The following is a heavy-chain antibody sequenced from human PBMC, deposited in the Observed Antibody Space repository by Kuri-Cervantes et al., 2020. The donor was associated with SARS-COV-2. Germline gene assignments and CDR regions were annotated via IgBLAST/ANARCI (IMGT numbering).Heavy chain of an antibody. CDR2: ISAYNGNT. Sequence: ASVKVSCKASGYTFTSYGISWVRQAPGQGLEWMGWISAYNGNTNYAQKLQGRVTMTTDTSTSTAYMELRSLRSDDTAVYYCARGPDTALAYYYYYMDVWGKGTTVTVSS. CDR3: ARGPDTALAYYYYYMDV. CDR1: GYTFTSYG. J-gene: IGHJ6*03. V-gene: IGHV1-18*01. D-gene: IGHD5-18*01.